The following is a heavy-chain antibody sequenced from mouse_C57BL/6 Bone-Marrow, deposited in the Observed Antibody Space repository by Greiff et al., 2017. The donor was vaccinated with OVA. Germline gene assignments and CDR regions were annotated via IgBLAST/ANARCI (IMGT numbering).Heavy chain of an antibody. D-gene: IGHD2-1*01. CDR3: ARRIYYGNYGYFDV. CDR1: GFTFSSYG. Sequence: VKLVESGGDLVKPGGSLKLSCAASGFTFSSYGMSWVRQTPDKRLEWVATISSGGSYTYYPDSVKGRFTISRDNAKNTLYLQMSSLKSEDTAMYYCARRIYYGNYGYFDVWGTGTTVTVSS. V-gene: IGHV5-6*02. J-gene: IGHJ1*03. CDR2: ISSGGSYT.